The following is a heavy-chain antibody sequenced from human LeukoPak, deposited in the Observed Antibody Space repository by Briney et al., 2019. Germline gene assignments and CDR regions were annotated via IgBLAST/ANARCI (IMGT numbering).Heavy chain of an antibody. CDR2: ISSSGSTI. CDR3: ARDRTPYDYVWGSYRSNYFDY. Sequence: PGGSLRLSCAASGFTFSDYYMSWIRQAPGKGLEWVSYISSSGSTIYYADSVKGRFTISRDNAKNSLYLQMNSLRAEDTAVYYCARDRTPYDYVWGSYRSNYFDYWGQGTLVTVSS. D-gene: IGHD3-16*02. J-gene: IGHJ4*02. CDR1: GFTFSDYY. V-gene: IGHV3-11*04.